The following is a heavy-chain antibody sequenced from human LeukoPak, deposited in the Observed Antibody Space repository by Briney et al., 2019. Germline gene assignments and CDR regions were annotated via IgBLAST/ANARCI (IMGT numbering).Heavy chain of an antibody. Sequence: GGSLRLSCAASGFTFDDYAMHWVRQAPGKGLEWVSGISWNSGSVGYADSVKGRFTISRDNAKNSLYLQMNSLRAEDTAVYYCARVLRYCSGGNCYSGGLGYMDVWGKGTTVTISS. CDR2: ISWNSGSV. J-gene: IGHJ6*03. D-gene: IGHD2-15*01. CDR1: GFTFDDYA. V-gene: IGHV3-9*01. CDR3: ARVLRYCSGGNCYSGGLGYMDV.